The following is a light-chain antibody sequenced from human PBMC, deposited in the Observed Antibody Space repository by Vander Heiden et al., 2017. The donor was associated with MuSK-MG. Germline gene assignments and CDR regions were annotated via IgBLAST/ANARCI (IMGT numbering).Light chain of an antibody. CDR1: QSLLHSDGKTY. V-gene: IGKV2D-29*01. CDR2: EVS. J-gene: IGKJ4*01. Sequence: DIVITQTPLPLSVTPGPPASISCKSSQSLLHSDGKTYVYWSRQKPGQPQTLPLYEVSNRFAAVPDRLSGRGSGTDFTLIMRRVEAADVGVYFCIQRIHPPPTFGGGTKLEIK. CDR3: IQRIHPPPT.